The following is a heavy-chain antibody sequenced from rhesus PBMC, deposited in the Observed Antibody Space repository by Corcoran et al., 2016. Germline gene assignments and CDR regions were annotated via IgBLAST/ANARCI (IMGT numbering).Heavy chain of an antibody. V-gene: IGHV3-100*02. CDR2: ISESGDAI. D-gene: IGHD6-25*01. Sequence: DVQLVESGGGLVEPGGSLRLSCVASGFTFSSYEMHWVRQAPGKGLEWVSVISESGDAIYYADSVKGRFTISRDNAKNSLFLQMNSLRAEDTAVYYCTRSAAASFYGLDSWGQGVVVTVSS. CDR1: GFTFSSYE. J-gene: IGHJ6*01. CDR3: TRSAAASFYGLDS.